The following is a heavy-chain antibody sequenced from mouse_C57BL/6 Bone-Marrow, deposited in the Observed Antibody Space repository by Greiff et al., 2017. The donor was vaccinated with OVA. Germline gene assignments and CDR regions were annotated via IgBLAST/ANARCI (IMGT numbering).Heavy chain of an antibody. CDR1: GYTFTSYW. J-gene: IGHJ2*01. D-gene: IGHD2-10*01. CDR2: IHPSDSDT. Sequence: VQLQQPGAELVKPGASVKLSCKASGYTFTSYWMHWVKQRPGQGLEWIGRIHPSDSDTNYNQKFKGKATLTVDKSSSTAYMQLSSLTSEDSAVYYCAIGGLLSDDYFDYWGQGTTLTVSS. V-gene: IGHV1-74*01. CDR3: AIGGLLSDDYFDY.